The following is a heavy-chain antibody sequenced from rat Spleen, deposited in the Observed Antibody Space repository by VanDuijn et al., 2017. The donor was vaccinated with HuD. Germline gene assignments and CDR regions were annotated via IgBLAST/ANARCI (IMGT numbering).Heavy chain of an antibody. V-gene: IGHV5-31*01. CDR1: GFTFNNYW. CDR2: ITKDGGSL. CDR3: ARQDYGYNYDY. D-gene: IGHD1-9*01. Sequence: EVQLVESGGGLVQPGRSLKLSCAASGFTFNNYWLSWVRQTPGKGLDWVASITKDGGSLFYRDSVKGRFTVSRDNEQNILYLQMDSLRSEDTATYYCARQDYGYNYDYWGQGVMVTVSS. J-gene: IGHJ2*01.